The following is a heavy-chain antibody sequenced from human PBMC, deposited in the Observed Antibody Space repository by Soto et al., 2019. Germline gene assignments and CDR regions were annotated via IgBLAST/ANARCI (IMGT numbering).Heavy chain of an antibody. CDR1: GGSISSYF. CDR2: IFTSGST. V-gene: IGHV4-4*07. J-gene: IGHJ5*02. Sequence: SETLSLTCTVSGGSISSYFWSWIRQPAGKGLEWIGRIFTSGSTNYNPSLKSRVTMSVDTSKNQFSLKLTSMTAADTAVYYCTRGAPNWFDPWGQGTLVTVSS. CDR3: TRGAPNWFDP.